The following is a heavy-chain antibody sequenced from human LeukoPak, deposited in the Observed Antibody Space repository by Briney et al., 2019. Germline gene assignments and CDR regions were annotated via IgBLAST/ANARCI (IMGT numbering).Heavy chain of an antibody. CDR2: ISWNSGSI. D-gene: IGHD6-19*01. Sequence: PGGSLRLSCAASGFTFDDYAMHWVRHAPGKGLEWVSGISWNSGSIGYADSVKGRFTISRDNAKNSLYLQMNSLRAEDTALYYCAKDMDGWSGADYWGQGTLVTVSS. CDR1: GFTFDDYA. J-gene: IGHJ4*02. CDR3: AKDMDGWSGADY. V-gene: IGHV3-9*01.